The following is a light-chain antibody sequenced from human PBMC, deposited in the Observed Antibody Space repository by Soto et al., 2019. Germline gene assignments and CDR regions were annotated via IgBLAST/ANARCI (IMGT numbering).Light chain of an antibody. CDR1: QSVSSSY. V-gene: IGKV3-20*01. CDR3: QQYDRSPGGFT. J-gene: IGKJ3*01. CDR2: GAS. Sequence: EIVLTQSPGTLSLSPGERAILSCRASQSVSSSYLAWYQQKPGQAPRLLIYGASSSGTGIPDRFSGSGSGTDFTLTIRRPEPEAFAVYSCQQYDRSPGGFTLGPGTKVAIK.